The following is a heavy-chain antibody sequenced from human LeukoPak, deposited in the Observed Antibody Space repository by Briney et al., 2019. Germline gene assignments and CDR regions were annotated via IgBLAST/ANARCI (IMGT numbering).Heavy chain of an antibody. CDR2: IRTTAEGAKYA. Sequence: GGSLRLSCATSGFSFTDYPMNWVRQAPGRGLEWISNIRTTAEGAKYAYYADSVKGRFTISRDNSKNMLYLQMNSLRAEDTAVYYCARDSISYGDYVAFDYWGQGTLVTVSS. D-gene: IGHD4-17*01. CDR3: ARDSISYGDYVAFDY. CDR1: GFSFTDYP. V-gene: IGHV3-21*05. J-gene: IGHJ4*02.